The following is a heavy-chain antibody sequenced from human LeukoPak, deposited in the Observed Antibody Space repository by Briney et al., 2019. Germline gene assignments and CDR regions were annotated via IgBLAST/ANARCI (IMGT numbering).Heavy chain of an antibody. D-gene: IGHD4-23*01. V-gene: IGHV4-59*01. CDR1: GGSISSYY. CDR3: ARTNPSGGNHNNFDY. CDR2: IYYSGST. J-gene: IGHJ4*02. Sequence: PSETLSLTCTVSGGSISSYYWSWIRQPPGKGLEWIGYIYYSGSTNYNPSLKSRVTISVDTSKNQFSLKLSSVTAADTAVYYCARTNPSGGNHNNFDYWGQGTLVTVSS.